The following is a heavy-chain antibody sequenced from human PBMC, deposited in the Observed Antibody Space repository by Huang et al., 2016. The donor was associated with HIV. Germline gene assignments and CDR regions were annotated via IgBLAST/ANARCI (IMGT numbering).Heavy chain of an antibody. D-gene: IGHD6-6*01. CDR2: VVPDASDT. CDR3: ARRFSSSSGYFDY. V-gene: IGHV5-51*01. CDR1: GYSFSSYW. Sequence: VQLVQSGAEVKKPGESLKISCKGSGYSFSSYWIAWVRPMPGKGLEWMGIVVPDASDTTYSPSFEGQVTISADKSIGTAYLQWSSLKASDTAMYYCARRFSSSSGYFDYWGQGSLVTVSS. J-gene: IGHJ4*02.